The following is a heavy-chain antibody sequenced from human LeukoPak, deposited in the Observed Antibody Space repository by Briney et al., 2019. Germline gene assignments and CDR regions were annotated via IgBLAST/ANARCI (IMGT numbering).Heavy chain of an antibody. V-gene: IGHV3-74*01. J-gene: IGHJ4*02. Sequence: GGSLRLSCGVSGFTFSDYWMHWVRQAPGKGLVWVSRINGDGTNTNYAGSVKGRFTISRDNAKNTLYLQMNSLRVEDTAVYYCASGYARSARHQSDFWGQGTVVTVSS. CDR2: INGDGTNT. CDR3: ASGYARSARHQSDF. D-gene: IGHD5-12*01. CDR1: GFTFSDYW.